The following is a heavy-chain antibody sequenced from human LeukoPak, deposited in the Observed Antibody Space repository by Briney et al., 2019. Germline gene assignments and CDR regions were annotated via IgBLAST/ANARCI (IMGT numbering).Heavy chain of an antibody. CDR2: INGDGSSL. CDR3: GRSPYDGYGDY. V-gene: IGHV3-74*01. CDR1: GFTFSDYW. D-gene: IGHD5-24*01. J-gene: IGHJ4*02. Sequence: GGSLGLSCAASGFTFSDYWMHWLRQAPGKGLVWVSRINGDGSSLDYADSVKGRFTISRDNAKNTLNLEMNSLRVDDTAVYYCGRSPYDGYGDYWGQGTLVTASS.